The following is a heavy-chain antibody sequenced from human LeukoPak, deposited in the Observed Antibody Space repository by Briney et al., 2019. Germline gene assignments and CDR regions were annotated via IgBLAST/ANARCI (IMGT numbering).Heavy chain of an antibody. D-gene: IGHD2-21*01. CDR1: GFTFSSYA. Sequence: GGSLRLSCAASGFTFSSYAMSWVRQAPGKGLEWVSAISASADRTFDADSVKGRFVISRDNSKNTLYLQMNSLRVEDSAVYYCAKDFRIGYSAHFDYWGQGALVTVSS. CDR2: ISASADRT. V-gene: IGHV3-23*01. CDR3: AKDFRIGYSAHFDY. J-gene: IGHJ4*02.